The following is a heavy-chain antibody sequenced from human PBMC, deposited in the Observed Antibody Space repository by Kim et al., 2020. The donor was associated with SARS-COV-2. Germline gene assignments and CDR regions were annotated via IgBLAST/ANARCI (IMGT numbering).Heavy chain of an antibody. Sequence: APVKGRFTISRDDSKTTLYLQMNSLKTEDTAVYYCTTDLLVLAPILYRGYWGQGTLVTVSS. CDR3: TTDLLVLAPILYRGY. D-gene: IGHD2-8*01. V-gene: IGHV3-15*01. J-gene: IGHJ4*02.